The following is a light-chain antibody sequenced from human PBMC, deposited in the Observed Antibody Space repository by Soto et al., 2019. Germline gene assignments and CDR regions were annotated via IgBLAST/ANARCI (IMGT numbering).Light chain of an antibody. V-gene: IGLV2-14*01. Sequence: QSVLTQPASVSGSPGQSITISCTGTSSDVGGYNYVSWYQHHPGKAPKLMIYEVNNRPSGVSTRFSGSRSGNTASLTISRLQPEDEADYYCSSYTSSSPLVFGTGTKLAVL. CDR1: SSDVGGYNY. J-gene: IGLJ1*01. CDR2: EVN. CDR3: SSYTSSSPLV.